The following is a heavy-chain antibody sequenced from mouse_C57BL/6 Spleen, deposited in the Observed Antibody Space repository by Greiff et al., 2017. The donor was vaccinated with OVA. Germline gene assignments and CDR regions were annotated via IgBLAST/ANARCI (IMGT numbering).Heavy chain of an antibody. Sequence: VQLQQPGPELVKPGASVKLSCKASGYTFTSYWMHWVKQRPGQGLEWIGNINPSNGGTNYNEKFKSKATLTVDKSSSTAYMQLSSRTSEDSAVDYCAREDGYSNSFAYWGQGTLVTVSA. CDR1: GYTFTSYW. J-gene: IGHJ3*01. CDR3: AREDGYSNSFAY. D-gene: IGHD2-5*01. CDR2: INPSNGGT. V-gene: IGHV1-53*01.